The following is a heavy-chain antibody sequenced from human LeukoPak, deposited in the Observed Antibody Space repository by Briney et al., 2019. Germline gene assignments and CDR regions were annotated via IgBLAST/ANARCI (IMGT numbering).Heavy chain of an antibody. CDR2: INPNSGGT. V-gene: IGHV1-2*02. Sequence: ASVKVSCKASGYTFTGYYMHWVRQAPGQGLEWMGWINPNSGGTNYAQKFQGRVTMTRDTSISTAYMELSRLRSDDTAVYYCARDGITMVRGVIKADGMDVWGQGTTVTVSS. D-gene: IGHD3-10*01. CDR3: ARDGITMVRGVIKADGMDV. CDR1: GYTFTGYY. J-gene: IGHJ6*02.